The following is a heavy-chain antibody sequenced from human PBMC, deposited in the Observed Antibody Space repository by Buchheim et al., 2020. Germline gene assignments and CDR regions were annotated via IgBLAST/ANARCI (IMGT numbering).Heavy chain of an antibody. J-gene: IGHJ4*02. CDR3: AKLQIYSGDQNFDY. CDR2: IRGSRTST. Sequence: EVQLLESGGGLVRPGGSLRLSCAASGFTFSDYSMNWVRQAPGKGLEWVSLIRGSRTSTYYADSVKGRFTISRDNSKNTLYLQMNSLRAEGTAVYYCAKLQIYSGDQNFDYWGQGTL. V-gene: IGHV3-23*01. D-gene: IGHD2-15*01. CDR1: GFTFSDYS.